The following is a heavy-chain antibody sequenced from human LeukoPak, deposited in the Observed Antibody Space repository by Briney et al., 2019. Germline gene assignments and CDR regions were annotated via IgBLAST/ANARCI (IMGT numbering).Heavy chain of an antibody. Sequence: GGSLRLSCAASGFTVSSNYMSWVRQAPGKGREWVSVIYSGGSTYYADSVKGRFTISRDNSKNTLYLKMDSLRAEDTAVYYCARASSSAHFDYWGQGTLVTVSS. CDR1: GFTVSSNY. CDR3: ARASSSAHFDY. CDR2: IYSGGST. D-gene: IGHD6-6*01. V-gene: IGHV3-66*01. J-gene: IGHJ4*02.